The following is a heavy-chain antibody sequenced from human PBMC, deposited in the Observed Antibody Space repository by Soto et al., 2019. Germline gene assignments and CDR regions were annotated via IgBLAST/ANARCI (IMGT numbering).Heavy chain of an antibody. Sequence: QVQLVQSGAEVKKPGSSVKVSCKASGGTFSSYTISWVRQAPGQGLEWMGRIIPILGIANYAQKFQGRVTITADKSTRPAYRELSSLRSEDTAVYYWARSVTRSGAIKEDYCFDYGGQGTLVTVSS. CDR2: IIPILGIA. V-gene: IGHV1-69*02. CDR3: ARSVTRSGAIKEDYCFDY. CDR1: GGTFSSYT. J-gene: IGHJ4*02. D-gene: IGHD3-10*01.